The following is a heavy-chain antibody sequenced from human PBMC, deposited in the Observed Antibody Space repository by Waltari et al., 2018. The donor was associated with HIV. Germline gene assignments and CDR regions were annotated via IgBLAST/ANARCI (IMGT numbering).Heavy chain of an antibody. CDR3: ASGALVSYGHYTPFDY. Sequence: QLQLQESGPGLVKPSETLSLTCTVSGGSISSSSYYWGWIRQPPGKGLEWIGSIYYSGSTYYNPSLKSRVTISVDTSKNQFSLKLSSVTAADTAVYYCASGALVSYGHYTPFDYWGQGTLVTVSS. CDR2: IYYSGST. V-gene: IGHV4-39*01. CDR1: GGSISSSSYY. J-gene: IGHJ4*02. D-gene: IGHD2-2*02.